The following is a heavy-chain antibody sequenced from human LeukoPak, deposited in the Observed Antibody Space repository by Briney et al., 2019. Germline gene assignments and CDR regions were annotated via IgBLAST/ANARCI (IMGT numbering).Heavy chain of an antibody. CDR1: GFAFSDYY. V-gene: IGHV3-11*04. CDR3: AKVAKYYYGSETYYFFEH. J-gene: IGHJ4*02. D-gene: IGHD3-10*01. CDR2: ISHTSRTI. Sequence: PGGSLRLSCAASGFAFSDYYINWIRQAPGQGLEWISYISHTSRTIYYAEPVKGRFTISRDNTEKLVYLQMNSLRVEDTAVYYCAKVAKYYYGSETYYFFEHWGQGTPVTASS.